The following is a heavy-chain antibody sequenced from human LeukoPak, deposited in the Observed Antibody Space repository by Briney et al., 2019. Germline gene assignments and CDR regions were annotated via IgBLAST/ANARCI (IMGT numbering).Heavy chain of an antibody. CDR3: AREEGYCSSTSCAGWFDP. Sequence: ASVKVSCKASGYTFTGYYMHWVRQAPGPGLEWMGWINPNSGDTNYGQRFQGRVTMTRDTSISTAYMELSRLRSDDTAVYYCAREEGYCSSTSCAGWFDPWGQGTLVTVSS. CDR1: GYTFTGYY. D-gene: IGHD2-2*01. V-gene: IGHV1-2*02. J-gene: IGHJ5*02. CDR2: INPNSGDT.